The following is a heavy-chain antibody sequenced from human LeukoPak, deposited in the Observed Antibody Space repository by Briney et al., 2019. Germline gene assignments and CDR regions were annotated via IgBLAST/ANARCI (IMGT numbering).Heavy chain of an antibody. CDR3: AREVVVITDDAFDI. Sequence: SETLSLTCTVSGGSIGSYYWSWIRQPPGKGLEWIGYIYYSGSTNYSPSLKSRVTISVDTSKNQFSLKLSSVTAADTAVYYCAREVVVITDDAFDIWGQGTMVTVSS. CDR2: IYYSGST. J-gene: IGHJ3*02. CDR1: GGSIGSYY. D-gene: IGHD3-22*01. V-gene: IGHV4-59*01.